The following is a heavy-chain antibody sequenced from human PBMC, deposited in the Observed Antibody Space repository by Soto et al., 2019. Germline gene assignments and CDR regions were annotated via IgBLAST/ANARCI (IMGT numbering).Heavy chain of an antibody. D-gene: IGHD2-2*01. CDR1: GGSFTSVSHY. CDR2: VFFTGDT. J-gene: IGHJ6*03. CDR3: ARQGGTGGHCSRTTCYGGDYYMDV. Sequence: QMQLRESGPGLVKPSETLSLTCTVSGGSFTSVSHYWGWIRQPPGSGLEWIGSVFFTGDTYYNASLKSRXXXXXXXXXXXXXXXXXXXXXXXXXXXXXARQGGTGGHCSRTTCYGGDYYMDVWGKGTTXXXSS. V-gene: IGHV4-39*01.